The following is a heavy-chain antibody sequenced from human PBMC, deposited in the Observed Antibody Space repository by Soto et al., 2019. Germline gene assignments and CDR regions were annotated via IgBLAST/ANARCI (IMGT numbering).Heavy chain of an antibody. V-gene: IGHV3-11*01. Sequence: PGGSLRLSCAASGFTFSDYYMNWIRQAPGRGLEWVSYISSSGTNMFYADSVKGRFTISRDNDKNSLYLQLNSLRAEDTAMYYCARGTGEIDXWGRGTLVTVSX. J-gene: IGHJ4*02. D-gene: IGHD3-10*01. CDR2: ISSSGTNM. CDR1: GFTFSDYY. CDR3: ARGTGEIDX.